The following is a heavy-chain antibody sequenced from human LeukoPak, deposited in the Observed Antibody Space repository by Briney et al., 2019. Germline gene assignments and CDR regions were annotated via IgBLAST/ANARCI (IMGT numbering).Heavy chain of an antibody. D-gene: IGHD4-23*01. CDR3: ARDGGNNSWYGMDV. J-gene: IGHJ6*02. V-gene: IGHV3-66*01. CDR2: IYRVRST. Sequence: PGGSLRLSCAPSGFTVSSNYMSWVRQAPGKGLEWVTIIYRVRSTFFADSVEGRFTLSRDNSNTTLYPQMNSLRVEDSAIYYCARDGGNNSWYGMDVWGQGTTVTVCS. CDR1: GFTVSSNY.